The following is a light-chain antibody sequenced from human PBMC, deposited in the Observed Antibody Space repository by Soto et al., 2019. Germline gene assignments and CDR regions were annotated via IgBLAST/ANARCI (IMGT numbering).Light chain of an antibody. V-gene: IGKV1-5*03. J-gene: IGKJ1*01. Sequence: DIQMTQSPSTLSASVGDRVTITCRASQSIDKWLAWYQQKPGKAPKLLIYKASILQSGVPSRFSGSGSGTEFTLTISSLQPDDVGSYFCQQYNRFSRTFGQGTKVEIK. CDR2: KAS. CDR1: QSIDKW. CDR3: QQYNRFSRT.